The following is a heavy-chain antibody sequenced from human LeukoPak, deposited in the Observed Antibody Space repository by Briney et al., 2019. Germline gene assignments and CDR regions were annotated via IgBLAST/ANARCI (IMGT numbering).Heavy chain of an antibody. V-gene: IGHV4-39*07. Sequence: SETLSLTCTVSGGSISSSSYYWAWIRQPPGKGLEWIGTIYYSGSTYYNPSLKSRVTISVDTSKNQFSLKLSSVTAADTAVYYCARRATGSFDYWGQGTLVTVSS. CDR3: ARRATGSFDY. CDR2: IYYSGST. D-gene: IGHD1-26*01. J-gene: IGHJ4*02. CDR1: GGSISSSSYY.